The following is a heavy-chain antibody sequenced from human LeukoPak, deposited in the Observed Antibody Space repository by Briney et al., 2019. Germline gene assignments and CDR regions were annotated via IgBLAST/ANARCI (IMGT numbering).Heavy chain of an antibody. Sequence: GGSLRLSCKASGFSFSSYGMRWVRQAPDKGLEWLTFIRHDGSDKYYADSVKGRFTISRDNSKNTLYLQIDSLRIEDTAVYYCARLMVGQAGVGATHFDYWGQGTLVAVSS. CDR1: GFSFSSYG. J-gene: IGHJ4*02. D-gene: IGHD1-26*01. CDR2: IRHDGSDK. V-gene: IGHV3-30*02. CDR3: ARLMVGQAGVGATHFDY.